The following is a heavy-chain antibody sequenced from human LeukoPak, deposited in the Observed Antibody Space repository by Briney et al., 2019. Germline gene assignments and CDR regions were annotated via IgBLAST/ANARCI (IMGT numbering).Heavy chain of an antibody. V-gene: IGHV3-11*04. CDR2: ISGSGSTI. CDR3: ASPGIIGGQPFDY. J-gene: IGHJ4*02. D-gene: IGHD2-15*01. CDR1: GFTFSDYY. Sequence: PGGSLRLSCAASGFTFSDYYMSWIRQAPGKGLEWVSYISGSGSTIYYADSVKGRFTISRDNAKNSLYLQMNSLRAEDTAVYYCASPGIIGGQPFDYWGQGTLVTVSS.